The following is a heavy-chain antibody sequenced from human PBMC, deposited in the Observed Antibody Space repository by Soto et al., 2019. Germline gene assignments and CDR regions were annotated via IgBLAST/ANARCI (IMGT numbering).Heavy chain of an antibody. V-gene: IGHV3-74*01. CDR3: TRGSGGFVDF. CDR1: GFSFSSHW. J-gene: IGHJ4*02. CDR2: ISTDASYR. Sequence: EVQLVESGGGLVQPGGSLRLSCAASGFSFSSHWIHWVRQDPGQGLVWVSRISTDASYRNYADSVEGRFTISRDNAKNTVFLQMNSLRAEDTAMYYCTRGSGGFVDFWGQGTLVTVSS. D-gene: IGHD2-15*01.